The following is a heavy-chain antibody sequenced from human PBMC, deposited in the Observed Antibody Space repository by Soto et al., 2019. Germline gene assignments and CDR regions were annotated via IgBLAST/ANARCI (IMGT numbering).Heavy chain of an antibody. D-gene: IGHD4-17*01. Sequence: QITLKESGPTLVKPTQTLTLTCTFSGFSLSTSGVGVGWIRQPPGKALEWLALIYWNDDKRYSPSLKSRLTITKDTSKNQVVLTMTNMDPVDTATYYCAHRPYGDYGVRFDPWGQGTLVTVSS. CDR2: IYWNDDK. J-gene: IGHJ5*02. CDR1: GFSLSTSGVG. CDR3: AHRPYGDYGVRFDP. V-gene: IGHV2-5*01.